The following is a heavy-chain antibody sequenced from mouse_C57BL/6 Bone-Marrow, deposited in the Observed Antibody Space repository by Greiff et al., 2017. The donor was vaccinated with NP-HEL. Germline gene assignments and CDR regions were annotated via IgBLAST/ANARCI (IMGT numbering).Heavy chain of an antibody. CDR3: AGIYYDYDGAY. J-gene: IGHJ3*01. D-gene: IGHD2-4*01. V-gene: IGHV1-22*01. CDR2: INPNNGGT. CDR1: GYTFTDYN. Sequence: EVKLMESGPELVKPGASVKMSCKASGYTFTDYNMHWVKQSHGKSLEWIGYINPNNGGTSYNQKFKGKATLTVNKSSSTAYMELRSLTSEDSAVYYCAGIYYDYDGAYWGQGTLVTVSA.